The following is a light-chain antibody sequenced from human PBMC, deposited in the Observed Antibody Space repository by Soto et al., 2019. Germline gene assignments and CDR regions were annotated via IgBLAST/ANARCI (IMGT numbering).Light chain of an antibody. V-gene: IGLV1-44*01. J-gene: IGLJ1*01. CDR3: AAWDDSLIYV. CDR2: RNN. Sequence: QSVLTQPPSASGTPGQRVTISCSGSSSNIGTNTVNWYQQLPGTAPKLLIYRNNQRPSGVPDRFSGSKSGTSASLAISGLQSEDEADYYCAAWDDSLIYVFGSGTKLTVL. CDR1: SSNIGTNT.